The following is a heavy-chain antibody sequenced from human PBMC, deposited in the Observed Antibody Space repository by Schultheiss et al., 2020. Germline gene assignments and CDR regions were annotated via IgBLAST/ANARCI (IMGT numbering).Heavy chain of an antibody. CDR1: GGSISSYY. Sequence: SETLSLTCTVSGGSISSYYWSWIRQPPGKGLEWIGSIYHSGSTYYNPSLKSRVTISVDTSKNQFSLKLSSVTAADTAVYYCASLAYCGGDCYVAFDIWGQGTMVTVSS. D-gene: IGHD2-21*02. V-gene: IGHV4-39*07. CDR2: IYHSGST. CDR3: ASLAYCGGDCYVAFDI. J-gene: IGHJ3*02.